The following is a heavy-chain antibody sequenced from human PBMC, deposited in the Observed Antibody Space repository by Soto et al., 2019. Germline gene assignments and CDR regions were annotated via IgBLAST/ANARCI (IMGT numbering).Heavy chain of an antibody. Sequence: EVQLLESGGGLVQPGGSLRLSCAASGFTFSTYAMGWVRQAPGKGLEWVSVISAGGGTKYYADSVKGRFTISRDDSKDTLFLQLSSMRAEDTALYYCESLSYYAFYVWGQGTMVTVS. D-gene: IGHD2-21*01. CDR3: ESLSYYAFYV. V-gene: IGHV3-23*01. CDR1: GFTFSTYA. J-gene: IGHJ3*01. CDR2: ISAGGGTK.